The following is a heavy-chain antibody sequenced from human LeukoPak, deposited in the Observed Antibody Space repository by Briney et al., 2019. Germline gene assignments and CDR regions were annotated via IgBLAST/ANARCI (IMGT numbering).Heavy chain of an antibody. CDR2: ISAGSGTM. CDR3: TRDLGLRRMI. CDR1: GLSLSGNN. Sequence: GGSLRLSCAAAGLSLSGNNMHWARQATGGGLEWLSYISAGSGTMFSADSVKGRFTISRDNARDVLFLQMNSLRAEDTAVYYCTRDLGLRRMIWGRGTLV. V-gene: IGHV3-48*04. J-gene: IGHJ2*01.